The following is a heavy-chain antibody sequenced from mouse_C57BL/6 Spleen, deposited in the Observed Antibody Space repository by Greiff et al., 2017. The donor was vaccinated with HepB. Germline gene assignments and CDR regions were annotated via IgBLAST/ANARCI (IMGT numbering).Heavy chain of an antibody. CDR3: ARGDGYYRAMDY. CDR2: ISSGSSTI. D-gene: IGHD2-3*01. V-gene: IGHV5-17*01. Sequence: EVKLVESGGGLVKPGGSLKLSCAASGFTFSDYGMHWVRQAPEKGLEWVAYISSGSSTIYYADTVKGRFTISRDNAKNTLFLQMTSLRSEDTAMYYCARGDGYYRAMDYWGQGTSVTVSS. J-gene: IGHJ4*01. CDR1: GFTFSDYG.